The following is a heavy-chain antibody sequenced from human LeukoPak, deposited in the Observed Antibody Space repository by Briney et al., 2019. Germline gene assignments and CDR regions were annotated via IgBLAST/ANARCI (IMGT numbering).Heavy chain of an antibody. CDR3: ARDTFKPKRGYSYGTSDY. CDR1: GFTFSSYG. D-gene: IGHD5-18*01. CDR2: IWYDGSNK. Sequence: PGRSLRLSCAASGFTFSSYGMHWVRQAPGKGLEWVAVIWYDGSNKYYADSVKGRFTISRDNSKNTLYLQMNSLRAEDTAVYYCARDTFKPKRGYSYGTSDYWGRGTLVTVSS. J-gene: IGHJ4*02. V-gene: IGHV3-33*01.